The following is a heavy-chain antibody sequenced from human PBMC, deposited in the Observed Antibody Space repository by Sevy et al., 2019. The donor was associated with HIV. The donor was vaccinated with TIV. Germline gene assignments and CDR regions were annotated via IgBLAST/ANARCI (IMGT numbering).Heavy chain of an antibody. Sequence: SVTLSLTCTVSGGSISSGGYYWSWIRQHPGKGLEWIGYIHYSGSTYYNPSLKSRVNISVDTSKNQFSLKLSSVTAADTAVYYCAGMYYYDSSGYKHRFDYWGQGPLVTVSS. CDR1: GGSISSGGYY. D-gene: IGHD3-22*01. V-gene: IGHV4-31*03. CDR2: IHYSGST. CDR3: AGMYYYDSSGYKHRFDY. J-gene: IGHJ4*02.